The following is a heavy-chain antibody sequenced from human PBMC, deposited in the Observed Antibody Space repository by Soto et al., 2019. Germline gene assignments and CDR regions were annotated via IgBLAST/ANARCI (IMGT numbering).Heavy chain of an antibody. CDR3: ARCYDSSGYYTNWYFDL. CDR1: GYSFTSYW. Sequence: EVQLVQSGAEVKKPGESLKISCKGSGYSFTSYWIGWVRQMPGKGLEWMGIIYPGDSDTRYSPSFQGQVTISADKSISTAYLQWSSLKASDTAMYYCARCYDSSGYYTNWYFDLWGRGTLVTVSS. CDR2: IYPGDSDT. V-gene: IGHV5-51*03. D-gene: IGHD3-22*01. J-gene: IGHJ2*01.